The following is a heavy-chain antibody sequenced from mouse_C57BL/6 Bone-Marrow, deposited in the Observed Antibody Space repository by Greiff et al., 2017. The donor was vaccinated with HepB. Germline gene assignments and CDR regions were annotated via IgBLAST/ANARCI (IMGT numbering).Heavy chain of an antibody. CDR3: ARHKHYYGSSYDYAMDY. J-gene: IGHJ4*01. Sequence: DVQLVESGGGLVQPGGSLKLSCAASGFTFSDYGMAWVRQAPRKGPEWVAFISNLAYSIYYADTVTGRFTISRENAKNTLYLEMSSLRSEDTAMYYCARHKHYYGSSYDYAMDYWGQGTSVTVSS. CDR1: GFTFSDYG. V-gene: IGHV5-15*01. D-gene: IGHD1-1*01. CDR2: ISNLAYSI.